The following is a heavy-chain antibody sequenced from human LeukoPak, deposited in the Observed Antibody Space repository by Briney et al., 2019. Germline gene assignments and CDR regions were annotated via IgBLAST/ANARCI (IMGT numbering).Heavy chain of an antibody. CDR1: GFTFSSYS. CDR2: ISSGSTYM. Sequence: GGSLRLSCAASGFTFSSYSMNWVRQAPGKGLEWVSSISSGSTYMYYADSVKGRFTISRDNAQNSMYLQMNSLRAEDTAVYYCARATQLWFVDFWGQGTLVTVSS. CDR3: ARATQLWFVDF. J-gene: IGHJ4*02. V-gene: IGHV3-21*01. D-gene: IGHD5-18*01.